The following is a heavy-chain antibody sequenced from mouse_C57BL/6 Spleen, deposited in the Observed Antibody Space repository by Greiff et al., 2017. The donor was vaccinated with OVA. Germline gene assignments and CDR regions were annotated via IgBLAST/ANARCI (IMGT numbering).Heavy chain of an antibody. CDR1: GYTFTSYW. J-gene: IGHJ4*01. CDR3: ARFTTVVATDAMDY. CDR2: IDPSDIET. V-gene: IGHV1-52*01. D-gene: IGHD1-1*01. Sequence: QVHVKQPGAELVRPGSSVKLSCKASGYTFTSYWMHWVKQRPIQGLEWIGNIDPSDIETHYNQKFKDKATLTVDKSSSTAYMQLSSLTSEDSAVYYCARFTTVVATDAMDYWGQGTSVTVSS.